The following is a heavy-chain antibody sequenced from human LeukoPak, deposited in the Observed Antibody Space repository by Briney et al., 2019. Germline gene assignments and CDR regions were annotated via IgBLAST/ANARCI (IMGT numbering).Heavy chain of an antibody. CDR1: GYMFTSYT. CDR2: INPSGGST. J-gene: IGHJ4*02. CDR3: ARDRGAAGLFDY. Sequence: ASVKVSCKASGYMFTSYTISWVRQAPGQGLEWMGIINPSGGSTSYAQKFQGRVTMTRDTSTSTVYMELSSLRSEDTAVYYCARDRGAAGLFDYWGQGTLVTVSS. V-gene: IGHV1-46*01. D-gene: IGHD3-16*01.